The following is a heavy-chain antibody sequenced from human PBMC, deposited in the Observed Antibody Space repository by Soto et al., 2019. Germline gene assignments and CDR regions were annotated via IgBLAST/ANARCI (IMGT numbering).Heavy chain of an antibody. Sequence: ASVKVSCKASGGTFSSYAISWVRQAPGQGLEWMGGIIPIFGTANYAQKFQGRVTITADESTSTAYMELSSLRSEDTAVYYCARERLAGDYYYYGMDVWGQGTTVTVSS. D-gene: IGHD6-19*01. CDR2: IIPIFGTA. J-gene: IGHJ6*02. V-gene: IGHV1-69*13. CDR3: ARERLAGDYYYYGMDV. CDR1: GGTFSSYA.